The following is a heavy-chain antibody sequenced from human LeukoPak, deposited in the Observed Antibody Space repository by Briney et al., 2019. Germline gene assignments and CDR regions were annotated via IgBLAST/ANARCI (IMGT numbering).Heavy chain of an antibody. CDR2: ISNTGSYI. D-gene: IGHD4-17*01. V-gene: IGHV3-21*01. J-gene: IGHJ4*02. CDR1: GFTFSSYY. Sequence: GGSLRLSCAASGFTFSSYYMNWVRQAPGKGLEWVSSISNTGSYIYYADSVKGRFTVSRDNAKNSLYPQMNSLRAEDTAVYYCARDRRAVTTTFDSWGQGTLLTVSS. CDR3: ARDRRAVTTTFDS.